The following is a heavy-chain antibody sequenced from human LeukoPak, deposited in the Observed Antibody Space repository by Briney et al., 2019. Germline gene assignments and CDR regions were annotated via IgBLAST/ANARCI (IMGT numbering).Heavy chain of an antibody. CDR1: GASITGGSYY. D-gene: IGHD6-13*01. V-gene: IGHV4-61*02. CDR3: ARVSGIAAAGPPVDY. J-gene: IGHJ4*02. Sequence: SETLSLTCTVSGASITGGSYYWTWIRQPAGKGLEWIGRIYTSGVTTYNPSLKSRVTISLDMSKNQISLNLNSVTAADTAVYYCARVSGIAAAGPPVDYWGQGTLVTVSS. CDR2: IYTSGVT.